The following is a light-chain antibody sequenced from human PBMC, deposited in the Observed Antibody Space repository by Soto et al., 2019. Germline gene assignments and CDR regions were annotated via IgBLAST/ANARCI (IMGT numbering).Light chain of an antibody. CDR3: QQRSNWLFT. V-gene: IGKV3-11*01. J-gene: IGKJ5*01. CDR2: DAS. CDR1: QSVSSN. Sequence: EIVLTQSPGTLSVTPGERATLSCRASQSVSSNLAWYQQKPGQAPRLLIYDASNRATGIPARFSGSGSGTDFTLTISSLEPEDFAVYYCQQRSNWLFTFGQGTRLETK.